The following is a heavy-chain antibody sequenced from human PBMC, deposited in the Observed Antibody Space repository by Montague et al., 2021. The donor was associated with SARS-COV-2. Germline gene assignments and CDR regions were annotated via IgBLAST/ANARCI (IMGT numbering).Heavy chain of an antibody. J-gene: IGHJ6*02. CDR2: IYYSGST. V-gene: IGHV4-59*12. D-gene: IGHD2-2*01. CDR3: ARGVVVPAAMSLYQGYYYYGMDV. CDR1: GRSISSYY. Sequence: SETLSLTCTVSGRSISSYYWSWIRQPPGKGLEWIGYIYYSGSTHYNPSLKSRVTISVDTSKNQFSLKLSSVTAADTAVYYCARGVVVPAAMSLYQGYYYYGMDVWGQGTTVTVSS.